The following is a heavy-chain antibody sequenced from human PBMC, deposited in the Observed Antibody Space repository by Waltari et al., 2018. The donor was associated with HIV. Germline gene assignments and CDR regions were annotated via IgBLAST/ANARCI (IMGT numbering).Heavy chain of an antibody. D-gene: IGHD2-15*01. V-gene: IGHV3-48*02. J-gene: IGHJ6*02. CDR3: ARDTPNFYFGLDV. CDR2: ISSESTNI. Sequence: EEQLVESGGGLVQPGGSLRLSCAASGFTFSRSAVTRVRQAPGKGLEWIAYISSESTNIQYADSVKGRFTVSRDNAEESLYLEMNSLRDEDTAVYYCARDTPNFYFGLDVWGQGTTVTVSS. CDR1: GFTFSRSA.